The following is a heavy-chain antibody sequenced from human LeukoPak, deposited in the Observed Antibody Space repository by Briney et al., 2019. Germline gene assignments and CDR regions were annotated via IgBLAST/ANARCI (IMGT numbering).Heavy chain of an antibody. Sequence: GGSLRLTCAASGFTFSSYSMNWVRQAPGKGLEWVSYISSSSSTIYYADSVKGRFTISRDNAKNSLYLQMNSLRAEDTAVYYCARDLDGSGSYRIPLGYWGQGTLVTVSS. J-gene: IGHJ4*02. CDR2: ISSSSSTI. CDR1: GFTFSSYS. CDR3: ARDLDGSGSYRIPLGY. D-gene: IGHD3-10*01. V-gene: IGHV3-48*01.